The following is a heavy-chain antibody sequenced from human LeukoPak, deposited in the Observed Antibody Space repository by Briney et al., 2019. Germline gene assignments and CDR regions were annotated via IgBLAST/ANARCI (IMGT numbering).Heavy chain of an antibody. CDR2: INPSGGST. CDR3: ARDGIVVVPAAILDYYYYYMDV. CDR1: GYTFTSYY. V-gene: IGHV1-46*01. Sequence: GASVKVSCKASGYTFTSYYMHWVRQAPGQGLEWIGIINPSGGSTSYAQKFQGRVTMTRDMSTSTVYMELSSLRSEDTAVYYCARDGIVVVPAAILDYYYYYMDVWGKGATVTVSS. J-gene: IGHJ6*03. D-gene: IGHD2-2*01.